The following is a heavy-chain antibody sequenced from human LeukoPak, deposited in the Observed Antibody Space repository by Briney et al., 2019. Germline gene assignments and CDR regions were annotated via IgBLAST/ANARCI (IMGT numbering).Heavy chain of an antibody. CDR3: ATAQPYSSDYMTEYFQH. J-gene: IGHJ1*01. V-gene: IGHV3-48*03. CDR1: GFTFSNYE. Sequence: PGGSLRLSCAASGFTFSNYEMNWVRQSPGKGLEWVSYISSRGTFTYYADSVKGRFTISRDNAKNSLYLRLNSLRAEDTAVYYCATAQPYSSDYMTEYFQHWGQGTLVTVSS. CDR2: ISSRGTFT. D-gene: IGHD2-15*01.